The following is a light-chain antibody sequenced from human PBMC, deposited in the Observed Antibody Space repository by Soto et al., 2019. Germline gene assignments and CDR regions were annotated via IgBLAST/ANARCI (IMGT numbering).Light chain of an antibody. J-gene: IGKJ1*01. CDR1: QNIYSN. CDR2: RAS. V-gene: IGKV3-15*01. CDR3: LQYHNLWA. Sequence: IVMTQSPATLSVSPGERATLSCRASQNIYSNVAWYQQRPGQAPRLLINRASTRATGIPARFSGSGSGTEFTLTISSLQSEDFTVYSCLQYHNLWAFGQGTTVEIK.